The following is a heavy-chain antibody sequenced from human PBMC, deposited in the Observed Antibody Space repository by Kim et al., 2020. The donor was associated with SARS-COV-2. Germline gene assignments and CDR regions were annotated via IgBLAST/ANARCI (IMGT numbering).Heavy chain of an antibody. CDR2: IYYSGTT. D-gene: IGHD5-12*01. CDR1: GDSLTGYY. CDR3: ARVGHSGHQESFYYYAMD. Sequence: SETLSLTCTVSGDSLTGYYWSWVRQPPGKALEWIGFIYYSGTTNYNPSLKSRVPISVDTSKNHFSLRVTSVTAADTAIFYCARVGHSGHQESFYYYAMD. V-gene: IGHV4-59*01. J-gene: IGHJ6*01.